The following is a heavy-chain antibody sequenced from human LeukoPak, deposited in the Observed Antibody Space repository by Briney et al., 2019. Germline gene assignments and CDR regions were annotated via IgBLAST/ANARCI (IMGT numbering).Heavy chain of an antibody. D-gene: IGHD6-19*01. CDR2: IKSKTDGGTT. CDR1: GLTFNNAW. V-gene: IGHV3-15*01. J-gene: IGHJ4*02. Sequence: GGSLRLSCAASGLTFNNAWMNWVRQAPGKGLEWVGRIKSKTDGGTTDYAAPVRGRFTISTDDSENTLYLQMNSLKTEDTAVYNCTTTFPVAGGWGQGTLVTVSS. CDR3: TTTFPVAGG.